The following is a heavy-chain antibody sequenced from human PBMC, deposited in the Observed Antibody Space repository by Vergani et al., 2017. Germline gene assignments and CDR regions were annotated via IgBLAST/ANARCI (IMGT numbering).Heavy chain of an antibody. Sequence: EVELVDSGGKVVRPGGSLRLSCVASGFRFDQFGMMWVRQSPGKGPEWVAGISFNGLTVGYSESVEGRFTISRDNSKKSLFLQMNSLRTEDTAVYYCATKSCGTPGCQIGYFREWGQGTLVTVSS. D-gene: IGHD1-1*01. J-gene: IGHJ1*01. CDR3: ATKSCGTPGCQIGYFRE. CDR2: ISFNGLTV. V-gene: IGHV3-20*04. CDR1: GFRFDQFG.